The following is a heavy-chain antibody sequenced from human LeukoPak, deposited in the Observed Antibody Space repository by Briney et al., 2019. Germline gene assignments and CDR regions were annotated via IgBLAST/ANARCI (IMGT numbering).Heavy chain of an antibody. Sequence: GGSLRLSCAASGLTFRNFGMHWVRQAPGKGLEWVAFIRFDGRDEYYVDSLKGRFTTSRDNSKNTVYLQMNSLTSEDTALYYCAKDKSQVGVDSASTLVDHWGQGTLVIVSS. D-gene: IGHD2-8*02. CDR1: GLTFRNFG. CDR3: AKDKSQVGVDSASTLVDH. CDR2: IRFDGRDE. V-gene: IGHV3-30*02. J-gene: IGHJ4*02.